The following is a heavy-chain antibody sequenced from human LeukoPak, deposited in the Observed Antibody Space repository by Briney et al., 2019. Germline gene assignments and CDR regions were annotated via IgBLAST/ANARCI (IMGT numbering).Heavy chain of an antibody. D-gene: IGHD1-1*01. J-gene: IGHJ6*02. CDR2: IKSKTDGGTT. CDR3: TTLPMEYYYYYGIDV. Sequence: GGSLRLSCAASGFTFSNAWMSWVRQAPGKGLEWVGRIKSKTDGGTTDYAAPAKGRFTISRDDSKNTLYLQMNSLKTEDTAVYYCTTLPMEYYYYYGIDVWGQGTTVTVSS. CDR1: GFTFSNAW. V-gene: IGHV3-15*01.